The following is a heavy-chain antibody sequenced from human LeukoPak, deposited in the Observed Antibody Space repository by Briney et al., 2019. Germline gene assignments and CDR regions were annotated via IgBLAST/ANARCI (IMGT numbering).Heavy chain of an antibody. J-gene: IGHJ4*02. V-gene: IGHV4-59*01. Sequence: SETLSLTCTVSGGSISSYYWSWIRQPPGKGREWIAYMYYSWSTNYNPSLKSRVTISVDTSKNQFSLKLSSVTAADTAVYYCARDDGYNFWYFDYWGQGTLVTVSS. CDR1: GGSISSYY. D-gene: IGHD5-24*01. CDR3: ARDDGYNFWYFDY. CDR2: MYYSWST.